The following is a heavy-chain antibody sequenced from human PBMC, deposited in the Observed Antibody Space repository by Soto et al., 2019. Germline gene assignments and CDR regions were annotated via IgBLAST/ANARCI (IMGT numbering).Heavy chain of an antibody. V-gene: IGHV4-38-2*02. J-gene: IGHJ4*02. CDR2: IFHNGNN. CDR3: ARDVRGNYKSFFEY. CDR1: GDCISSGDY. Sequence: LALSSAASGDCISSGDYWGWIRQPPGKGLEWIASIFHNGNNYYNPSLKSRGTISVDTSKNQVSLKLSSVTAADTAVYYCARDVRGNYKSFFEYLGKRSLVTGS. D-gene: IGHD1-26*01.